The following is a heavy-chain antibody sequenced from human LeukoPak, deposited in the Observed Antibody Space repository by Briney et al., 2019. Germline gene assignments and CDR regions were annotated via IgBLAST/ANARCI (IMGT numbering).Heavy chain of an antibody. D-gene: IGHD3-10*01. V-gene: IGHV5-10-1*01. Sequence: GESLKIYCKGSGYSFTSYWISWVRQMPGKGLEWMGRIDPSVSYTNYSPSFQGHVTISADKSISTAYLQWSSLKASGTAMYYCARHGGLLWFGELLTSGWFDPWGQGTLVTVSS. CDR2: IDPSVSYT. CDR3: ARHGGLLWFGELLTSGWFDP. J-gene: IGHJ5*02. CDR1: GYSFTSYW.